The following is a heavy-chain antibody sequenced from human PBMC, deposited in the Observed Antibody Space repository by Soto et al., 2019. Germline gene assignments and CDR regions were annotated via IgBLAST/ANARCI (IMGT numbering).Heavy chain of an antibody. D-gene: IGHD6-13*01. V-gene: IGHV4-39*01. Sequence: SETLSLTCTVSGGSISRSSYYWGWIRQPPGKGLEWIGSIYYSGSTYYNPSLKSRVTISVDTSKNQFSLKLSSVTAADTAVYYCARGGRYSSSWGDPILYYYYYYGVDVWGQGTTVTVSS. J-gene: IGHJ6*02. CDR1: GGSISRSSYY. CDR2: IYYSGST. CDR3: ARGGRYSSSWGDPILYYYYYYGVDV.